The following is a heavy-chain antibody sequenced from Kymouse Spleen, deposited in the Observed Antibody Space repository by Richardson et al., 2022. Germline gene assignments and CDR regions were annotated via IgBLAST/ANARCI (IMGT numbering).Heavy chain of an antibody. V-gene: IGHV4-34*01. Sequence: QVQLQQWGAGLLKPSETLSLTCAVYGGSFSGYYWSWIRQPPGKGLEWIGEINHSGSTNYNPSLKSRVTISVDTSKNQFSLKLSSVTAADTAVYYCARSIAARGGAFDIWGQGTMVTVSS. CDR3: ARSIAARGGAFDI. CDR1: GGSFSGYY. D-gene: IGHD6-6*01. CDR2: INHSGST. J-gene: IGHJ3*02.